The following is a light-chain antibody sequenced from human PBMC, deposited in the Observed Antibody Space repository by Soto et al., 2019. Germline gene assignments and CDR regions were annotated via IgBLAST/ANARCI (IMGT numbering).Light chain of an antibody. V-gene: IGKV3-20*01. CDR3: HQYSSSPRT. Sequence: EVVLTQSPGTLSLSPGERATLSCRASQSVSNNYLAWYQQKPGQAPRLLIYGASIRATGVPDRFSGSGSGTEFTLTISRLEPEDFVVFYCHQYSSSPRTFGQGTRVEVK. CDR2: GAS. J-gene: IGKJ1*01. CDR1: QSVSNNY.